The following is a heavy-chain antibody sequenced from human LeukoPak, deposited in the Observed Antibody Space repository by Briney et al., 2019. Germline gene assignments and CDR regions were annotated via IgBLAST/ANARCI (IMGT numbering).Heavy chain of an antibody. D-gene: IGHD3-3*01. J-gene: IGHJ5*02. Sequence: ASVKVSCKASGGTFSSYAISWVRQAPGQGLEWMGRIIPILGIANYAQKFQGRVTMTRDTSISTAYMELSRLRSDDTAVYYCARAHLLEWLLSMSGYFDPWGQGTLVTVSS. CDR2: IIPILGIA. CDR3: ARAHLLEWLLSMSGYFDP. V-gene: IGHV1-69*04. CDR1: GGTFSSYA.